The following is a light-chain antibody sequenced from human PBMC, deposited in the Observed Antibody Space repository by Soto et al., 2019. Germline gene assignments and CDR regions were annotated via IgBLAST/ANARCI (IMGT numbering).Light chain of an antibody. CDR1: QNIDTE. Sequence: DIQMTQSPSSLSSSLCYRFTITCQASQNIDTELSWYQQKPGKAPKLLIHDASNLEGGVPSRFSGGGSGTDFTFTISSLQTEDIATYYCQQYNWLFSFGQGTRLEIK. CDR2: DAS. V-gene: IGKV1-33*01. J-gene: IGKJ5*01. CDR3: QQYNWLFS.